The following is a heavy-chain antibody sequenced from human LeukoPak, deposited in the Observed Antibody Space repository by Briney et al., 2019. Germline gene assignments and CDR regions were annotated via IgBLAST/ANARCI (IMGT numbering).Heavy chain of an antibody. V-gene: IGHV3-23*01. CDR3: AKDSYYYDSSGYYEDYYFDY. Sequence: TGGSLRLSCAASGFTFSSYAMSWVRQAPGKGLEWVSAISGSGGSTYYADSVKGRFTISRDNSKNTLYLQMNSLRAEDTAVYYCAKDSYYYDSSGYYEDYYFDYWSQGTLVTVSS. CDR1: GFTFSSYA. D-gene: IGHD3-22*01. J-gene: IGHJ4*02. CDR2: ISGSGGST.